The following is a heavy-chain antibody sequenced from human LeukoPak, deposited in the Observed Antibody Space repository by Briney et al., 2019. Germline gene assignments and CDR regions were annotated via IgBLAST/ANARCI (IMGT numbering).Heavy chain of an antibody. CDR1: GFTFSNAW. D-gene: IGHD3-22*01. CDR3: TTDLPYDSSGFI. Sequence: GGSLRLSCAAPGFTFSNAWMSWVRQAPGKGLEWVGRIKSKTDGGTTDYAAPVKGRFTISRDDSKNTLYLQMNSLKTEDTAVYYCTTDLPYDSSGFIWGQGTLVTVSS. CDR2: IKSKTDGGTT. J-gene: IGHJ4*02. V-gene: IGHV3-15*01.